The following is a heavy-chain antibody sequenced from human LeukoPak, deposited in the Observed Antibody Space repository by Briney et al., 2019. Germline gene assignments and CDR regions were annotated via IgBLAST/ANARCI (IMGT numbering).Heavy chain of an antibody. Sequence: PGGSLRLSCAASGFSFSAYWMTWVRQAPGAGLEFVANINPVGTATYYADSVKGRFTISRDNSKNTLYLQMNALRAEDTAVYYCAYAAGSSSWPYYFDCWGQGTLVTVSS. D-gene: IGHD6-13*01. CDR1: GFSFSAYW. CDR2: INPVGTAT. J-gene: IGHJ4*02. CDR3: AYAAGSSSWPYYFDC. V-gene: IGHV3-7*01.